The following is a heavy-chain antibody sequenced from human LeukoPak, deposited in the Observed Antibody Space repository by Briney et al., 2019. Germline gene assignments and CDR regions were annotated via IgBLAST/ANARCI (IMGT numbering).Heavy chain of an antibody. J-gene: IGHJ4*02. CDR1: GFTFSNYW. D-gene: IGHD3-22*01. V-gene: IGHV3-9*01. CDR2: ISWNSGSI. Sequence: GGSLRLSCVASGFTFSNYWMHWVRQAPGKGLEWVSGISWNSGSIGYADSVKGRFTISRDNAKNSLYLQMNSLRAEDTALYYCAKVDYDSSGYPHFDYWGQGTLVTVSS. CDR3: AKVDYDSSGYPHFDY.